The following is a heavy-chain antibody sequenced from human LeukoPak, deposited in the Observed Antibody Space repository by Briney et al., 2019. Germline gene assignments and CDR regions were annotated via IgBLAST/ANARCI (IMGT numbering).Heavy chain of an antibody. CDR3: ARVGIHDILTGYHDAFDI. V-gene: IGHV5-51*01. D-gene: IGHD3-9*01. CDR1: GYSFTSYW. Sequence: GESLKISCKGSGYSFTSYWIGWVRQMPGKGLEWMGIIYPGDSDTRYSPSFQGQVTISADKSISTAYLQWSSLRAEDTAVYYCARVGIHDILTGYHDAFDIWGQGTMVTVSS. CDR2: IYPGDSDT. J-gene: IGHJ3*02.